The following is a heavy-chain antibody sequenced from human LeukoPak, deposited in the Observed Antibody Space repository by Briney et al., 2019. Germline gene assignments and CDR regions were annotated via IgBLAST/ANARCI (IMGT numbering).Heavy chain of an antibody. CDR1: GYTFNGYY. CDR2: LNPDSAGT. CDR3: ARGLQENLAWLTAFSAFDI. J-gene: IGHJ3*02. V-gene: IGHV1-2*02. Sequence: ASVKVSCKASGYTFNGYYMHWVRQAPGQGLEWMGWLNPDSAGTNYAQKVQGRVTMTTDTSTSTAYMELRSLRSDDTAVYYCARGLQENLAWLTAFSAFDIWGQGTMVTVSS. D-gene: IGHD6-19*01.